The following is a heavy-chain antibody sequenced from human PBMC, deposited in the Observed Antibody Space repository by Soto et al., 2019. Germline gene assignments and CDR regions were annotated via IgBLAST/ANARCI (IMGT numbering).Heavy chain of an antibody. CDR1: GFTFGSYW. J-gene: IGHJ6*02. CDR3: ARGRPYGMDV. V-gene: IGHV3-74*01. CDR2: IDSDGSST. Sequence: GSLRLSCAASGFTFGSYWMNWVRQAPGKGLVWDSRIDSDGSSTTYADSVKGRFTTSRDNAKNTLYLQMSSLRVEDTAVYYCARGRPYGMDVWGQGTTVTVSS.